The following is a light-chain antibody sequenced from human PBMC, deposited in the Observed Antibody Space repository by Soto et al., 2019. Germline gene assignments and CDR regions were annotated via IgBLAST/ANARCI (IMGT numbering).Light chain of an antibody. CDR1: SSDVGAYKF. CDR3: SSYAGSNTVV. V-gene: IGLV2-8*01. Sequence: QSALTQPPSASGSPGQSVTISCTGTSSDVGAYKFVSWYQKYPGKAPKLMIYEVTKRPSGVPDRFSGSKSGNTASLTVSGLQAEDEADYYCSSYAGSNTVVFGGGTKVTVL. J-gene: IGLJ2*01. CDR2: EVT.